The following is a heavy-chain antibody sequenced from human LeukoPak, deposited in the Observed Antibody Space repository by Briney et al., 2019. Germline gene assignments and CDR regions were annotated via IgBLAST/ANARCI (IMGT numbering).Heavy chain of an antibody. Sequence: GGSLRLSCTASGFTFSSYAMSWVRQAPGKGLEWVSAISGSGGSTYYADSVKGRFTISRDNSKNTLYLQMSSLRAEDTAVYYYAKDLGHYDILTGYRHDAFDIWGQGTMVTVSS. V-gene: IGHV3-23*01. CDR1: GFTFSSYA. CDR3: AKDLGHYDILTGYRHDAFDI. J-gene: IGHJ3*02. CDR2: ISGSGGST. D-gene: IGHD3-9*01.